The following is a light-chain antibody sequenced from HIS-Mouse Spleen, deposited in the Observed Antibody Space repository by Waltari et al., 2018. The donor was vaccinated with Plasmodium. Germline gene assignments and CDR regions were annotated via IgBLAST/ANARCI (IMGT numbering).Light chain of an antibody. CDR3: CSYAGSYTLV. Sequence: QSALTQPRSVSGSPGQSVTISCTGTSSDVGCYNYVSWYQQHPGKAPKLMIYDVSKLPSGVPERLSCSTSGNTASLTSSGLQAEDETDYYCCSYAGSYTLVFGGGTKLTVL. J-gene: IGLJ3*02. CDR1: SSDVGCYNY. CDR2: DVS. V-gene: IGLV2-11*01.